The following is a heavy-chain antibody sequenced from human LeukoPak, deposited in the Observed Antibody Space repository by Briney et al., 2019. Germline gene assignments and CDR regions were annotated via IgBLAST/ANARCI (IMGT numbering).Heavy chain of an antibody. CDR1: GGSFSGYY. V-gene: IGHV4-34*01. J-gene: IGHJ4*02. CDR3: ARGRYSTQYFDY. CDR2: INHSGST. D-gene: IGHD2-21*01. Sequence: SETLSLTCAAYGGSFSGYYWSWIRQPPGKGLEWIGEINHSGSTNYNPSLKSRVTISVDTSKNQFSLKLSSVTAADTAVYYCARGRYSTQYFDYWGQGTLVTVSS.